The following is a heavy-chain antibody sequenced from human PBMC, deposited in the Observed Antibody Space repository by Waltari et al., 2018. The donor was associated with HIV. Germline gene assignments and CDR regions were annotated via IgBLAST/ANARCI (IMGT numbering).Heavy chain of an antibody. D-gene: IGHD2-15*01. V-gene: IGHV1-46*01. J-gene: IGHJ4*02. CDR1: GYTFSNYY. CDR3: ARHRSPSYSVMVVVKGSYDY. CDR2: INPGGGSA. Sequence: QVQLVQSGAEVKKPGASVKVSCKASGYTFSNYYIHWMRQATGQGLEWMGIINPGGGSASYAEKFEGRVTMTRDTSANTLYIELRSLTSEDTAVYYCARHRSPSYSVMVVVKGSYDYWGQGTLVTVSS.